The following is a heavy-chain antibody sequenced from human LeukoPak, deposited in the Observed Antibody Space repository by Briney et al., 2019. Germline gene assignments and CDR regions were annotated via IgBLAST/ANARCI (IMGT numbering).Heavy chain of an antibody. CDR2: IYYSGST. J-gene: IGHJ5*02. Sequence: SETLSLTCTVSGGSISSYYWSWIRQPPGKGLEWIGYIYYSGSTNYNPSLKSRVTISVDTSKNQFSLQLSSVTAADTAVYYCARNIVGATIGWFDPWGQGTLVTVSS. V-gene: IGHV4-59*08. CDR3: ARNIVGATIGWFDP. CDR1: GGSISSYY. D-gene: IGHD1-26*01.